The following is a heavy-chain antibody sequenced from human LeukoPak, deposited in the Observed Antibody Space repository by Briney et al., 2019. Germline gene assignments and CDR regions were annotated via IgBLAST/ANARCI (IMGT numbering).Heavy chain of an antibody. V-gene: IGHV1-46*01. CDR3: ARAGIVVVPAAKGEFDY. CDR2: INPSGGST. J-gene: IGHJ4*02. D-gene: IGHD2-2*01. Sequence: ASVKVSCKASGYTFTSYYMHWVRQAPGQGLEWMGIINPSGGSTSYAQKFQGRVTMARDTSTSTVYMELSSLRSEDTAVYYCARAGIVVVPAAKGEFDYWGQGTLVTVSS. CDR1: GYTFTSYY.